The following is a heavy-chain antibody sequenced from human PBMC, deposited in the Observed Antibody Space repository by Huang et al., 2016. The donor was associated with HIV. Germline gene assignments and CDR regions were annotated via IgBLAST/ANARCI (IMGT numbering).Heavy chain of an antibody. CDR2: ITHSRST. V-gene: IGHV4-34*01. CDR3: ARAPHYGSGSYYY. CDR1: GGSFSGYY. D-gene: IGHD3-10*01. Sequence: QVQLHQWGAGLLKPSETLSLTCAVYGGSFSGYYWSWIRQPPGKGLEWIGEITHSRSTNDNPALKSRVTISEETSKNQFSLKLSSVTAADTAVYYCARAPHYGSGSYYYWGQGTLVTVSS. J-gene: IGHJ4*02.